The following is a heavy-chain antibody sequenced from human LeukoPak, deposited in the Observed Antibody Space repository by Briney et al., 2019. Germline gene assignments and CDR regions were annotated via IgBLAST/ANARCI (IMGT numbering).Heavy chain of an antibody. D-gene: IGHD5-18*01. J-gene: IGHJ4*02. CDR3: ARGMWIHPFDY. CDR2: IYTSGST. CDR1: VGSITSYY. V-gene: IGHV4-4*07. Sequence: PSETLSLTCTVSVGSITSYYWSWIRQPAGKGLEWIGRIYTSGSTNYNPSLKSRVTMSVDTSKNQFSLKLSSVTAADTAVYSCARGMWIHPFDYWGQGTLVTVSS.